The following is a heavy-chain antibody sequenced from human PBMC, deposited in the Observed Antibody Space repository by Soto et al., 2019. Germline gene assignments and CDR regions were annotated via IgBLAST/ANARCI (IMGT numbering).Heavy chain of an antibody. CDR1: GYTFTSYA. Sequence: QVQLVQSGAEVKKPGASVKVSCKASGYTFTSYAMHWVRQAPGQRLEWMGWINAGNGNTKYSQKFQGRVTITRDTSASTAYMELSSPRSEDTAVYYCARDSITMVRGVGWFDPWGQGTLVTVSS. J-gene: IGHJ5*02. CDR2: INAGNGNT. V-gene: IGHV1-3*01. CDR3: ARDSITMVRGVGWFDP. D-gene: IGHD3-10*01.